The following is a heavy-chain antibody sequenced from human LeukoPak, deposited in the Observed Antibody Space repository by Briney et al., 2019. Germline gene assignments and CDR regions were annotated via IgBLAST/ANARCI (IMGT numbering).Heavy chain of an antibody. CDR3: ARDSLSSGWHSAGAGYFDY. CDR2: ISSSSSTI. CDR1: GFTFSSYS. V-gene: IGHV3-48*01. D-gene: IGHD6-19*01. Sequence: PGGSLRLSCAASGFTFSSYSMNWVRQAPGKGLEWVSYISSSSSTIYYADSVKGRFTISRDNAKNSLYLQMNSLRAEDTAVYYCARDSLSSGWHSAGAGYFDYWGQGTLVTVSS. J-gene: IGHJ4*02.